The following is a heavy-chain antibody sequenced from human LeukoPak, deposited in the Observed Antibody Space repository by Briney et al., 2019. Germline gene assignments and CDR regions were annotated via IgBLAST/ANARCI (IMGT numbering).Heavy chain of an antibody. V-gene: IGHV1-8*01. CDR1: GYSFTNYE. Sequence: VASVKVSCKTSGYSFTNYEINWVRQAPGQGLEWMGWMHLSSGNTGHAQNFQGSLTITRDTSTSTVYMELTSLSPEETAMYYCAGETFDQLVLASGIEGKYYYGLDVWGQGTTVIVS. J-gene: IGHJ6*02. CDR3: AGETFDQLVLASGIEGKYYYGLDV. CDR2: MHLSSGNT. D-gene: IGHD1-26*01.